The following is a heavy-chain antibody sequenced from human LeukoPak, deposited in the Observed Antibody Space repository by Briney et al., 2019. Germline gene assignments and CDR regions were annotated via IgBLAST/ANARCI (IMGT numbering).Heavy chain of an antibody. Sequence: ASVKVSCKASGYTFTSYGISWVRQAPGQGLEWMGWISAYNGNTNYAQKLQGRVTMTTDTSTSTAYMELRSLRSDDTAVYYCARDRLYYYDSSGPGDYWGQGTLVTVSS. V-gene: IGHV1-18*01. J-gene: IGHJ4*02. D-gene: IGHD3-22*01. CDR3: ARDRLYYYDSSGPGDY. CDR2: ISAYNGNT. CDR1: GYTFTSYG.